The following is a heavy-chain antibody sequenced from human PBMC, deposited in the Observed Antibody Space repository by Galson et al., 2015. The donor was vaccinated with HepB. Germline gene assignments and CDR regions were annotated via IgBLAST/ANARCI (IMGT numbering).Heavy chain of an antibody. CDR1: GGSIGSGGYY. D-gene: IGHD3-10*01. Sequence: TLSLTCTVSGGSIGSGGYYWTWIRQHPGKDLEWIGYISYSGSAYYNPSLKSRLTISIDTSKNQFSLKLSSVTAADTAVYYCARARDRGTQQFYFDYWGQGALVTVSS. V-gene: IGHV4-31*03. CDR3: ARARDRGTQQFYFDY. J-gene: IGHJ4*02. CDR2: ISYSGSA.